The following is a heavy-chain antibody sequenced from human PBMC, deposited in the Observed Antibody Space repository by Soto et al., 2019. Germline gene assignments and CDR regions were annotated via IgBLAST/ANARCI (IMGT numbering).Heavy chain of an antibody. Sequence: EVQLVESGGGLVQPGGSLRLSCAASGFTFSSYSMNWVRQAPGKGLEWVSYISSSSSTIYYADSVKGRFTISRDNAKNSLYLQMNSLRAGDTAVYYCARDQDDTDPTYEIGDYWGQGTLVTVSS. CDR2: ISSSSSTI. CDR3: ARDQDDTDPTYEIGDY. CDR1: GFTFSSYS. D-gene: IGHD3-9*01. J-gene: IGHJ4*02. V-gene: IGHV3-48*01.